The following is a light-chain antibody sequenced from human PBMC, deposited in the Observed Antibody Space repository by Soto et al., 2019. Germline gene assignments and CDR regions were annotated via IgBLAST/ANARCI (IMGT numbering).Light chain of an antibody. CDR3: SSFAGSYSPYV. Sequence: QSVLTQPLSASGSPGQSVTISCTGTSNDIGVYDFVSWYQQHPGKAPKVIIYQVNKRPSGVPDRFSGSKSANTASLTVSGLRPEDEADYFCSSFAGSYSPYVFGTGTKLTVL. V-gene: IGLV2-8*01. J-gene: IGLJ1*01. CDR2: QVN. CDR1: SNDIGVYDF.